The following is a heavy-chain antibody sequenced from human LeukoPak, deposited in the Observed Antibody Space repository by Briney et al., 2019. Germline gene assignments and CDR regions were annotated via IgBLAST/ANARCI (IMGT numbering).Heavy chain of an antibody. Sequence: HPGGSLRLSCAASGFTFSSYSMNWVRQAPGKGLEWVSYISSSSSTIYYAESVKGRFTISRDNARNSLYLQMNSLRAEDTAVYYCARAGSSWCGYDSSGWRCGMGVWGQGTTVTVSS. CDR1: GFTFSSYS. J-gene: IGHJ6*02. CDR3: ARAGSSWCGYDSSGWRCGMGV. CDR2: ISSSSSTI. V-gene: IGHV3-48*01. D-gene: IGHD6-19*01.